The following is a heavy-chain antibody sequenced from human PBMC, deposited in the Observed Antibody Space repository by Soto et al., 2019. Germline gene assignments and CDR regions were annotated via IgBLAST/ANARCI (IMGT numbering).Heavy chain of an antibody. D-gene: IGHD5-18*01. CDR1: CGSIRSGGYY. CDR3: ARDRLMATAGTARHYFGLDV. CDR2: IYYSGST. V-gene: IGHV4-31*03. Sequence: PSETLSLTCTFSCGSIRSGGYYWSWVRQSPRRGLEWIGNIYYSGSTYYNPSLKSRLTISVDTSKNQFSLNLSSVTAADTAVYYCARDRLMATAGTARHYFGLDVWGQGTTVTVSS. J-gene: IGHJ6*02.